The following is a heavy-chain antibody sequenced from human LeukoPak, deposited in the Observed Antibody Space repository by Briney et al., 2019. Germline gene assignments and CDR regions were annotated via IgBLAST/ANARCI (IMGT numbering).Heavy chain of an antibody. CDR1: GGSISSSSYY. Sequence: SETLSLTCTVSGGSISSSSYYWGWIRQPPGKGLEWIGSIYYSGSTYYNPSLKSRVTISVDTSKNQFSLKLSSVTAADTAVYCCATPGRLRYFDWFGMDVWGQGTTVTVSS. CDR3: ATPGRLRYFDWFGMDV. J-gene: IGHJ6*01. V-gene: IGHV4-39*01. CDR2: IYYSGST. D-gene: IGHD3-9*01.